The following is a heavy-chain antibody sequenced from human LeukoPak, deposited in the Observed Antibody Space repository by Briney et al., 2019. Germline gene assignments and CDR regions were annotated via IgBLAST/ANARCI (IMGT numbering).Heavy chain of an antibody. D-gene: IGHD3-10*01. J-gene: IGHJ3*01. CDR3: AREGNAFDV. Sequence: GGSLRLSCVASGFIFSNHIMTWVRRAPGKGLEWVAYIREDGSDKYYVDSVKGRFTISRDNAKNSLYLQMSNLRAEDTAVYYCAREGNAFDVWGQGTIVTVSS. CDR2: IREDGSDK. V-gene: IGHV3-7*01. CDR1: GFIFSNHI.